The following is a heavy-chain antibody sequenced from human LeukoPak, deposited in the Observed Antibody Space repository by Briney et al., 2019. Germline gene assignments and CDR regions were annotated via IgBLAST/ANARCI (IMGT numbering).Heavy chain of an antibody. J-gene: IGHJ4*02. CDR1: GGSIRNYC. Sequence: SETLSLTCAVSGGSIRNYCWSWIRQPPGKGLEWIGHIHYSGSTNHNPSLKSRVTTSVDTSKNQFSLKLSSVTAADTAVYYCARQVAAVGYYFDYWGQGTLVTVSS. CDR3: ARQVAAVGYYFDY. V-gene: IGHV4-59*08. D-gene: IGHD6-13*01. CDR2: IHYSGST.